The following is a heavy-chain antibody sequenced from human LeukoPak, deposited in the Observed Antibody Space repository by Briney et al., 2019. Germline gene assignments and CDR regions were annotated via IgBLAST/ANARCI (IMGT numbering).Heavy chain of an antibody. Sequence: GASVKVSCKASGGTFSSYAISWVRQAPGQGLEWMGGIIPIFGTANYAQKFQGRVTITADESTSTAYMELSSLRSEDTAVYYCARGSRSSGTYYYDSSGYYPPSYYYYGMDVWGQGTTVTVSS. CDR3: ARGSRSSGTYYYDSSGYYPPSYYYYGMDV. J-gene: IGHJ6*02. CDR1: GGTFSSYA. V-gene: IGHV1-69*13. D-gene: IGHD3-22*01. CDR2: IIPIFGTA.